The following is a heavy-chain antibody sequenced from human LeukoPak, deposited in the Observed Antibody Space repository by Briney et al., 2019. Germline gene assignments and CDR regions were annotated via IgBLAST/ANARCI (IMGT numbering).Heavy chain of an antibody. CDR1: GYTFTSYD. Sequence: ALVKVSCKASGYTFTSYDINWVRQATGQGLEWMGWINLNSGNTGYAQNFQGRLTVTRDTSINTAYMELNTLRSEDTAIYYCARVTGSIDYWGQGTLVIVSS. D-gene: IGHD1-26*01. V-gene: IGHV1-8*01. CDR3: ARVTGSIDY. J-gene: IGHJ4*02. CDR2: INLNSGNT.